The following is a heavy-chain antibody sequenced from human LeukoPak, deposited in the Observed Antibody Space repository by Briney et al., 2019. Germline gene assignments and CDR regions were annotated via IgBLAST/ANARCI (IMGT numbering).Heavy chain of an antibody. CDR2: IYDSGTT. D-gene: IGHD3-10*01. CDR3: PRHIRPYGSAATYYYYGMDV. Sequence: PSETLSLTCTVSGGSISSYYCSWIRQSPGKGLEWIGYIYDSGTTTYNPSLKSRVTMSVDTSKDQFSLRLSSVTAADTAVYYCPRHIRPYGSAATYYYYGMDVWGQGTTVTVSS. CDR1: GGSISSYY. V-gene: IGHV4-59*08. J-gene: IGHJ6*02.